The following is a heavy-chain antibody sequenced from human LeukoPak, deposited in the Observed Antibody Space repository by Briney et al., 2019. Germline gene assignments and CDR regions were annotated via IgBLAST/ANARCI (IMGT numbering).Heavy chain of an antibody. J-gene: IGHJ4*02. D-gene: IGHD6-13*01. CDR1: GGTFSSYA. CDR3: ARDPQSGIAAAGNFDY. V-gene: IGHV1-69*01. Sequence: ASVKVSCKASGGTFSSYAISWVRQAPGQGLEWMGGIIPIFGTANYAQKFQGRVTITADESTSTAYMELSSLRSEDTAVYYCARDPQSGIAAAGNFDYWGQGTLVTVSS. CDR2: IIPIFGTA.